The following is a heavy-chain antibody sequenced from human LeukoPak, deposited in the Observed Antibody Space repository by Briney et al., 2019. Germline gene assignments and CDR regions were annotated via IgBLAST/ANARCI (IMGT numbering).Heavy chain of an antibody. J-gene: IGHJ4*02. V-gene: IGHV4-59*01. D-gene: IGHD6-19*01. CDR2: IYYSGST. CDR3: ARYSSGWSLHPYYFDY. CDR1: GGSISSYY. Sequence: SETLSLTCTVSGGSISSYYWSWIRQPPGKGLEWIGYIYYSGSTNYNPSLKSRVTISVDTSKNQFSLKLSSVTAADTAVYYCARYSSGWSLHPYYFDYWGQGTLVTVSS.